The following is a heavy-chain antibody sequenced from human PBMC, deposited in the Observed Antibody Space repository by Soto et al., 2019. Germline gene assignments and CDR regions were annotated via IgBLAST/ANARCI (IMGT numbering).Heavy chain of an antibody. CDR1: GFTFSEYS. J-gene: IGHJ3*02. V-gene: IGHV3-21*01. Sequence: EVQVVESGGGLVKPGGSLRLSCAASGFTFSEYSFLWVRQAPGKGLEWLSFIANGDNHIFYSDSVKGRFTISRDNAKNSVYLHLNRLRGDDSAVYECARENGHCTDACNRGAFDIWGQGTMVTVSS. D-gene: IGHD2-2*01. CDR2: IANGDNHI. CDR3: ARENGHCTDACNRGAFDI.